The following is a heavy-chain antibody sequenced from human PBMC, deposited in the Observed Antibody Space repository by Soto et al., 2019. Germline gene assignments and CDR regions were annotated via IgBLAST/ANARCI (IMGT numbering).Heavy chain of an antibody. CDR1: GYTFTSYD. J-gene: IGHJ4*02. CDR3: ARERSGSRDY. D-gene: IGHD1-26*01. CDR2: MNPNSGNT. Sequence: QVQLVQSGAEVKKPGASVKVSCKASGYTFTSYDINWVRQATGQGLEWRGWMNPNSGNTGHVQKFQGRGSMTRNTSISTAYMELSSLRSEDTAVYYCARERSGSRDYWGQGTLVTVSS. V-gene: IGHV1-8*01.